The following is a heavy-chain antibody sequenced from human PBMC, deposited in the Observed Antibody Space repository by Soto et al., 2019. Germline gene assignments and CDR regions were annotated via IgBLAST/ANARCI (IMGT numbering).Heavy chain of an antibody. D-gene: IGHD6-19*01. J-gene: IGHJ5*02. Sequence: LSLTCTVSGGSISSYYWSWIRQPPGKGLEWIGYIYYSGSTNYNPSLKSRVTISVDTSKNQFSLKLSSVTAADTAVYYCARHPLAVAGYSHWFDPWGQGTLVTVSS. CDR2: IYYSGST. CDR1: GGSISSYY. V-gene: IGHV4-59*01. CDR3: ARHPLAVAGYSHWFDP.